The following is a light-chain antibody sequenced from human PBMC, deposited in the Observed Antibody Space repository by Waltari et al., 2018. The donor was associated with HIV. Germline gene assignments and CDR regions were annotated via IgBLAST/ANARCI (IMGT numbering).Light chain of an antibody. CDR1: RSNIGSNT. CDR2: DDN. CDR3: AAWDDNLNGL. V-gene: IGLV1-44*01. J-gene: IGLJ2*01. Sequence: QSVLTRPPSASGTLGQRVTISCSGRRSNIGSNTVNWYQQLPGTAPKLLISDDNRRPSGVPARFSGSKSGTSASLAISGLQSEDEADYYCAAWDDNLNGLFGGGTKLTVL.